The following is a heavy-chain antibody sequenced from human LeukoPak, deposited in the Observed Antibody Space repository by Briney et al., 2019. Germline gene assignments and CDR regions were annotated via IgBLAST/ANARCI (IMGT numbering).Heavy chain of an antibody. J-gene: IGHJ5*02. CDR2: IIPILGIA. D-gene: IGHD3-16*01. Sequence: SVKVSCKASGGTFSSYTISWVRQAPGQGLEWMGRIIPILGIANHAQKFQGRVTITADKSTSTAYMEPSSLRSEDTAVYYCARAPTFLGGFDPWGQGTLVTVSS. CDR1: GGTFSSYT. V-gene: IGHV1-69*02. CDR3: ARAPTFLGGFDP.